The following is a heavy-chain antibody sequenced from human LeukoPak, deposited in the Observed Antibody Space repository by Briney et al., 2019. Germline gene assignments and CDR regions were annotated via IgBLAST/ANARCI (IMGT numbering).Heavy chain of an antibody. V-gene: IGHV1-2*02. D-gene: IGHD6-13*01. CDR3: ARVTQQLAKNWFDP. CDR1: GYTFIGYY. J-gene: IGHJ5*02. CDR2: INPNSGGT. Sequence: ASVKVSCKASGYTFIGYYMHWVRQAPGQGLEWMGWINPNSGGTNYAQKFQGRVTMTRDTSISTAYMELSRLRSDDTAVYYCARVTQQLAKNWFDPWGQGTLVTVSS.